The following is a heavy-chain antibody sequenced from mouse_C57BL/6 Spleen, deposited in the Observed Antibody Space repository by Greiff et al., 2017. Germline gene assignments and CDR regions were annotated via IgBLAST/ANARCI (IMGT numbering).Heavy chain of an antibody. J-gene: IGHJ2*01. CDR3: GRHYGNYRFDY. Sequence: DVMLVESGGDLVKPGGSLKLSCAASGFTFSSYGMSWVRQTPDKRLEWVATISSGGSYTYYPDSVKGRFTISRDNAKNTLYLQMSSLKSEDTAMYYCGRHYGNYRFDYWGQGTTLTVSS. CDR1: GFTFSSYG. D-gene: IGHD2-1*01. V-gene: IGHV5-6*02. CDR2: ISSGGSYT.